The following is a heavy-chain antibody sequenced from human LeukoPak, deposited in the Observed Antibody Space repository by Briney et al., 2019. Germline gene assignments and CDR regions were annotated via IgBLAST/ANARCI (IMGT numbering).Heavy chain of an antibody. V-gene: IGHV1-18*01. D-gene: IGHD2-2*01. CDR1: GYTFSNFG. CDR2: ISGNNDNP. Sequence: ASVKVSCKASGYTFSNFGINWVRQAPGQGLEWIAWISGNNDNPNYGQKFQGRFTVATDSSTSTAYMELRNLRSDDTAVYYCARDGTSTDDYWGQGTLVTVSS. J-gene: IGHJ4*02. CDR3: ARDGTSTDDY.